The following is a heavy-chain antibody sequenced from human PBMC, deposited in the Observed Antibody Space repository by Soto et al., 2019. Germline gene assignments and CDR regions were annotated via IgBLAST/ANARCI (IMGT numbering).Heavy chain of an antibody. D-gene: IGHD3-22*01. Sequence: SETLSLTCTVSGGSISSGDYYWSWIRQPPGKGLEWIGYIYYSGSTYYNPSLKSRVTISGDTSKNQFSLKLSSVTAADTAVYYCARAPDSSGLVVAFDIWGQGTMVTVSS. CDR2: IYYSGST. V-gene: IGHV4-30-4*01. CDR3: ARAPDSSGLVVAFDI. J-gene: IGHJ3*02. CDR1: GGSISSGDYY.